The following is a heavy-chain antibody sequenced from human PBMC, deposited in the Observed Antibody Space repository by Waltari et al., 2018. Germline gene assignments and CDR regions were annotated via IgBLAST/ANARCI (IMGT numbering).Heavy chain of an antibody. D-gene: IGHD3-3*01. V-gene: IGHV5-51*01. CDR3: ARHLGADFWSGYPANWFDP. J-gene: IGHJ5*02. CDR2: IYPGDSDT. Sequence: EVQLVQSGAEVKKPGESLKISCKGSGYSFTSYWIGWVRQMPGKGLEWMGIIYPGDSDTRYSPSFQGQVTISADKSISTAYLQWSSLKASDTAMYYCARHLGADFWSGYPANWFDPWGQGTLVTVSS. CDR1: GYSFTSYW.